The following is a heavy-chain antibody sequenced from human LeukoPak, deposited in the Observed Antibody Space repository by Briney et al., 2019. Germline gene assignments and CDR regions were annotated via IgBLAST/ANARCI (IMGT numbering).Heavy chain of an antibody. CDR1: GGSISSYY. CDR3: ARGRAGSYYYYGMDV. V-gene: IGHV4-59*01. CDR2: IYYTGST. D-gene: IGHD6-19*01. J-gene: IGHJ6*02. Sequence: SETLSLTCTVSGGSISSYYWSWIRQPPGKGLEWIGYIYYTGSTKYNPSLKSRVTISLDTSKNQFSLKMSSVTAADTAVYYCARGRAGSYYYYGMDVWGQGTTVTVSS.